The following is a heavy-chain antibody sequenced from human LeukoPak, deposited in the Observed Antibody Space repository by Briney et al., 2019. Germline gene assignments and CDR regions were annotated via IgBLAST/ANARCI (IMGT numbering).Heavy chain of an antibody. D-gene: IGHD2-15*01. CDR3: ASRVVVIAATYFQH. CDR2: IYYSGST. CDR1: GGSISSYY. J-gene: IGHJ1*01. V-gene: IGHV4-59*08. Sequence: PSETLSLTCTVSGGSISSYYWSWIRQPPGKGLEWIGYIYYSGSTNYNPSLKSRVTMSVDTSKNQFSLKLSSVTAADTAVYYCASRVVVIAATYFQHWGQGTLVTVSS.